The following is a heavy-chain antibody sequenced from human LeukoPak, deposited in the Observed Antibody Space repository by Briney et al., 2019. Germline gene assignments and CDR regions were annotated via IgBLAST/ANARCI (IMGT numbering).Heavy chain of an antibody. D-gene: IGHD2-15*01. CDR3: AKEYCSGGSCYSPVMDV. CDR2: ISYDGSNK. J-gene: IGHJ6*02. CDR1: GFTFSSYG. Sequence: PGGSLRLSCAASGFTFSSYGMHGVRQAPGKGLEGVAVISYDGSNKYYADSVKSRFTSSRDNSKNTLYLQMNSLRAEDTAVYYCAKEYCSGGSCYSPVMDVWGQGTTVTVSS. V-gene: IGHV3-30*18.